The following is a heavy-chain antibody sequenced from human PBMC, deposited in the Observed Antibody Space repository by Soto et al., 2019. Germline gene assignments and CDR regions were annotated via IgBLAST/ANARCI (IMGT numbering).Heavy chain of an antibody. D-gene: IGHD3-3*01. V-gene: IGHV3-30-3*01. CDR1: GFTFSSYA. CDR3: ARDKRDLRFLAWSYYYAY. CDR2: ISYDGSNK. J-gene: IGHJ4*02. Sequence: QVQLVESGGGVVQPGRSLRLSCAASGFTFSSYAMHWVRQAPGKGLEWVAVISYDGSNKYYADSVKGRFTISRDNSKNTLYLKMNRLRAEDTAVYYCARDKRDLRFLAWSYYYAYWGQGSLVTVSS.